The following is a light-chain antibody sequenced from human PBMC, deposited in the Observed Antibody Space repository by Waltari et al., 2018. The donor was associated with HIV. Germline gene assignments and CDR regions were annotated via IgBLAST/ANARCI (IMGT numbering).Light chain of an antibody. CDR3: QVWGSSSDPWV. CDR2: YDS. J-gene: IGLJ3*02. Sequence: SYVLTQPPSVSVAPGQTARITCGGNNIGRTSGHCYQQKPGQAPVLVSYYDSDRLSGIPERFSGSNSGNTATLTISRVEAGDEADYYCQVWGSSSDPWVFGGGTKLTVL. CDR1: NIGRTS. V-gene: IGLV3-21*04.